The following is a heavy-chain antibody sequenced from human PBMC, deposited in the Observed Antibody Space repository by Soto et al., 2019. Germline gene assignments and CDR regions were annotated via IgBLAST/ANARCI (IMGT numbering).Heavy chain of an antibody. D-gene: IGHD6-25*01. CDR1: GFTLSMSA. J-gene: IGHJ3*01. CDR2: ISDSGDRT. CDR3: AKDRGIIAKAGYAFDV. V-gene: IGHV3-23*01. Sequence: EVQLMESGGGLVQPGGSLRLSCASSGFTLSMSAVNWVRQAPGKGLEWVSYISDSGDRTYYADSVKGRFTISRDRSKNTVSLHMDSLRAEDTAVYYCAKDRGIIAKAGYAFDVWGQGTKVTVSS.